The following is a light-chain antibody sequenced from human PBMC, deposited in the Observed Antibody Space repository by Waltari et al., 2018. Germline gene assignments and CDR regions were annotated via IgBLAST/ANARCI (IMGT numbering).Light chain of an antibody. CDR2: WAY. J-gene: IGKJ2*01. CDR3: QQCYSSPYT. CDR1: QSVLSISNNKNY. Sequence: DIVMTQSPDSLAVSLGERATINCKSSQSVLSISNNKNYLGWYQQKPVQPPKLLISWAYTRESGVPDRCSGSGSGIDFTLTISSLQAEDVAVYYCQQCYSSPYTFGQGTKLEIK. V-gene: IGKV4-1*01.